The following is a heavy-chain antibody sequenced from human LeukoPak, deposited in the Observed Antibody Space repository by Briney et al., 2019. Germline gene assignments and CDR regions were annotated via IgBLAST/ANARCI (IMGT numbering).Heavy chain of an antibody. V-gene: IGHV1-2*02. CDR3: ARGFSTLYYYYYMDV. CDR1: GYTFTGYY. CDR2: INPNSGGT. Sequence: ASVKVSCKASGYTFTGYYMHWVRQAPGQGLEWMGWINPNSGGTNYAQKFQGRVTMTRDTSISTAYMELSRLRSDDTAVYYCARGFSTLYYYYYMDVWGKGTTVTVSS. J-gene: IGHJ6*03. D-gene: IGHD2-2*01.